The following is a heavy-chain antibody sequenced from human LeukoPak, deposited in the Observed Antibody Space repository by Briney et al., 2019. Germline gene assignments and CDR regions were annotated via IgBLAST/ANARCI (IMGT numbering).Heavy chain of an antibody. Sequence: SETLSLTCTVSGASISSSSYYWSWIRQPPGKGLEWIGSVYYSGSTYFNPSLKSRVTISVDTSKNQFSLKLSSVTAADTAVYYCARAYYYYYYYMDVWGKGTTVTVSS. V-gene: IGHV4-39*01. CDR3: ARAYYYYYYYMDV. CDR1: GASISSSSYY. CDR2: VYYSGST. J-gene: IGHJ6*03.